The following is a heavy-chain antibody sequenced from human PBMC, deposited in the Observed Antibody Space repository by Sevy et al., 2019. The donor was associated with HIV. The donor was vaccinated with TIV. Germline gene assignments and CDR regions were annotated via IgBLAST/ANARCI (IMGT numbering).Heavy chain of an antibody. CDR3: ARQGREYDFWSGPPPDYYYYGMDV. Sequence: ASVKVSCKASGYTFTSYAMHWVRQAPGQRLEWMGWINAGNGNTKYSQKFQGRVTITRDTSASTAYMELSSLRSEDTAVYYCARQGREYDFWSGPPPDYYYYGMDVWGQGTTVTVSS. D-gene: IGHD3-3*01. CDR1: GYTFTSYA. V-gene: IGHV1-3*01. J-gene: IGHJ6*02. CDR2: INAGNGNT.